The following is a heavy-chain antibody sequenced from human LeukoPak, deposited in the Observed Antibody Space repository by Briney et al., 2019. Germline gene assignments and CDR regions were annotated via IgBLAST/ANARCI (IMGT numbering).Heavy chain of an antibody. CDR3: ARSPTIDYYYGMDA. V-gene: IGHV1-69*13. CDR1: GGTFSSYA. CDR2: IIPIFGTA. J-gene: IGHJ6*02. Sequence: GASVKVSCKASGGTFSSYAISWVRQAPGQGLEWMGGIIPIFGTANYAQKFQGRVTITADESTSTAYMELSSLRSEDTAVYYCARSPTIDYYYGMDAWGQGTTVTVSS. D-gene: IGHD1-14*01.